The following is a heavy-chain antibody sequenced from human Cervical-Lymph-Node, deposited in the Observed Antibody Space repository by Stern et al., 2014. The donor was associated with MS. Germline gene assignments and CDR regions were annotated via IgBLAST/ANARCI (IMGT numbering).Heavy chain of an antibody. J-gene: IGHJ3*02. CDR2: VSSDGDNT. CDR3: ASQI. Sequence: QVQLVESGGGVVQPGRSLRLSCAASGFIFSNYAMHWVRQPPGEGLEWVAVVSSDGDNTYFADSVKGRFTISRDNSKNTLYLQMNSLKIEDTAIYYCASQIWGQGTMVTVSS. V-gene: IGHV3-30*01. CDR1: GFIFSNYA.